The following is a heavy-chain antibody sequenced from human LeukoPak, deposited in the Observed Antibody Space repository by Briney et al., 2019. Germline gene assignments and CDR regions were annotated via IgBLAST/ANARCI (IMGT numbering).Heavy chain of an antibody. CDR2: IYYSGST. Sequence: PSQTLSLTCTVSGGSISSGGYYWSWIRQHPGKGLEWIGYIYYSGSTCYNPSLKSRVTISVDTSKNQFSLKLSSVTAADTAVYYCARGAVWSGSRTRNFDYWGQGTLVTVSS. V-gene: IGHV4-31*03. CDR1: GGSISSGGYY. D-gene: IGHD3-3*01. J-gene: IGHJ4*02. CDR3: ARGAVWSGSRTRNFDY.